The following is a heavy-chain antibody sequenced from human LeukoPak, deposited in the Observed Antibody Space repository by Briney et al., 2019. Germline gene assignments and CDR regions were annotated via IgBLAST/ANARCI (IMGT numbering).Heavy chain of an antibody. Sequence: PSETLSLTCTVSGGSISNYYWTWIRQPPGKGLEWVGHISDSGSANYNPSLKRRVTISGDTSKNQVSLNLGSVTAADTAVYYCATDKGYHYYLGQGTLVTVAS. CDR2: ISDSGSA. V-gene: IGHV4-59*01. J-gene: IGHJ4*02. CDR1: GGSISNYY. D-gene: IGHD5-12*01. CDR3: ATDKGYHYY.